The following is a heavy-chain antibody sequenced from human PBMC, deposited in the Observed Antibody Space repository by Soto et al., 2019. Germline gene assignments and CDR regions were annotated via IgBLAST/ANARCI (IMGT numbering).Heavy chain of an antibody. D-gene: IGHD1-1*01. CDR2: IFPSDSDT. J-gene: IGHJ6*02. CDR3: ARNGRSSYGMDV. V-gene: IGHV5-51*01. CDR1: GYSFTTYL. Sequence: PGESMKISCKGSGYSFTTYLSGWVRKMPGKGLEWMGIIFPSDSDTRYSPSFQGQVTISADKSISTAYLQWSSLKASDTAIYYCARNGRSSYGMDVWGQGTTVTVSS.